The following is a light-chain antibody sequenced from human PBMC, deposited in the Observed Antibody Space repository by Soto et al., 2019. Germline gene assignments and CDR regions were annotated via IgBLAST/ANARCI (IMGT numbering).Light chain of an antibody. CDR3: QQYYSYPWT. J-gene: IGKJ1*01. CDR2: AAS. V-gene: IGKV1-8*01. Sequence: AIRMTQSPSSFSASTGERVTITCRASQGISSYLAWYQQKPGKAPKLLIYAASTLQSGVPSRFSGSGSGTDFTLTISCLQSEDFATYYCQQYYSYPWTFGQGTKVDI. CDR1: QGISSY.